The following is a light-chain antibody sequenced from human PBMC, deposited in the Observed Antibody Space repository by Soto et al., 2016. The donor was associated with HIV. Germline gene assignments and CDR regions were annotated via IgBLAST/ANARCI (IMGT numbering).Light chain of an antibody. Sequence: SYELTQSPSVSVAPGKTARIACGGNNIGSKSVHWYQQKPGQAPVLVVYDDSDRPSGIPERFSGSNSGNSATLTISRVEAGDEADYFCQVWDSSTNHVVFGGGTKLTVV. CDR3: QVWDSSTNHVV. V-gene: IGLV3-21*03. CDR1: NIGSKS. J-gene: IGLJ2*01. CDR2: DDS.